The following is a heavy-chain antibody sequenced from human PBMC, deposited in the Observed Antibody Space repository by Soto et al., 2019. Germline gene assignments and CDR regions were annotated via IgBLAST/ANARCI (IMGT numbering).Heavy chain of an antibody. CDR3: ARGEGDYGLGNYYYYGVDV. D-gene: IGHD4-17*01. Sequence: GGSLRLSCAASGFTFSSYGMHWVRQAPGKGLEWVAVIWYDGSNKYYADSVKGRFTISRDNSNNTLYLQMNSLRAEDTAVYYCARGEGDYGLGNYYYYGVDVWGQGTTVTVSS. CDR2: IWYDGSNK. V-gene: IGHV3-33*01. CDR1: GFTFSSYG. J-gene: IGHJ6*02.